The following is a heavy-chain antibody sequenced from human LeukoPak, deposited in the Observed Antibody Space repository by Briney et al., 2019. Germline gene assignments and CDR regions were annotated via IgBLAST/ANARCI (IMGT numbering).Heavy chain of an antibody. Sequence: SETLSLTCAVYGGSFSGYYWSWIRQPPGKGLEWIGEINHSGSTNYNPSLKSRATISVDTSKNQFSLKLSSVTAADTAVYYYARGRWKVGATRWFDPWGQGTLVTVSS. CDR1: GGSFSGYY. CDR3: ARGRWKVGATRWFDP. CDR2: INHSGST. V-gene: IGHV4-34*01. D-gene: IGHD1-26*01. J-gene: IGHJ5*02.